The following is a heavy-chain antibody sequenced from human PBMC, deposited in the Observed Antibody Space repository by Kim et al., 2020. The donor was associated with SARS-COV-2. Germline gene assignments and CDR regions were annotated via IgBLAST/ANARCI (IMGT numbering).Heavy chain of an antibody. CDR2: ISGSGGTT. CDR3: AKDANTIFGVVTYYYGM. D-gene: IGHD3-3*01. J-gene: IGHJ6*01. CDR1: RITFRSYA. Sequence: GGSLRLSCTASRITFRSYAMNWVRQAPGKGLEWVSFISGSGGTTYYADSVKGRFTITRDNPKSTVYLQINSLRGEDTAVYYCAKDANTIFGVVTYYYGM. V-gene: IGHV3-23*01.